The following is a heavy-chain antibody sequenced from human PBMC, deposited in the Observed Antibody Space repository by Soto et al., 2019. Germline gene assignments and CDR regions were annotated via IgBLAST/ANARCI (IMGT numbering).Heavy chain of an antibody. V-gene: IGHV4-59*01. CDR2: IYFTGST. CDR3: ARHMSSGCTGNIDS. D-gene: IGHD3-10*02. Sequence: SETLSLTGNVSVGSINSLYWSWIRQLPGKGMEWLGYIYFTGSTNYNPSLTSRVTISMDSSKTKCSLRLTSVSAADTAVYFCARHMSSGCTGNIDSCGQGPLVTVS. J-gene: IGHJ4*02. CDR1: VGSINSLY.